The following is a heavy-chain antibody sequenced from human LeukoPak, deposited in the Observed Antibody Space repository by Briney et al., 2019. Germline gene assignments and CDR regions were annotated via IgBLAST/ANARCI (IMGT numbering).Heavy chain of an antibody. CDR2: ISYDGSNK. J-gene: IGHJ4*02. CDR3: ARDKDVSLYFDY. CDR1: GFTFSSYA. D-gene: IGHD3-10*02. Sequence: GSLRLSCAASGFTFSSYAMHWVRQAPGKGLEWVAVISYDGSNKYYADSVKGRFTISRDNSKNTLYLQMNSLRAEDTAVYYCARDKDVSLYFDYWGQGTLVTVSS. V-gene: IGHV3-30-3*01.